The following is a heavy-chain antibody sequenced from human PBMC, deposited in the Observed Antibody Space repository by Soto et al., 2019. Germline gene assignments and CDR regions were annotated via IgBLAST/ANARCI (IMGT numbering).Heavy chain of an antibody. CDR3: ARDQDEYQLLFDY. D-gene: IGHD2-2*01. V-gene: IGHV3-23*01. CDR2: ISGSGGST. J-gene: IGHJ4*02. CDR1: GFTFSSYA. Sequence: GGSLRLSCAASGFTFSSYAMSWVRQAPGKGLEWVSAISGSGGSTYYADSVKGRFTISRDNSKNTLYLQMNSLRAEDTAVYYCARDQDEYQLLFDYWGQGTLVTVSS.